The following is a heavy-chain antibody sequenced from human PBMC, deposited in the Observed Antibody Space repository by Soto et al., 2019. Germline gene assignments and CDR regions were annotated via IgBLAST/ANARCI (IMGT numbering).Heavy chain of an antibody. D-gene: IGHD1-7*01. CDR1: GGTFSSYA. CDR3: ARVQLELRWNYLDY. J-gene: IGHJ4*02. CDR2: IIPIFGTA. V-gene: IGHV1-69*13. Sequence: SVKVSCKASGGTFSSYAISWVRQAPGQGLEWMGGIIPIFGTANYAQKFQGRVTITADESTSTAYMELSSLRSEDTAVYYCARVQLELRWNYLDYGGQGTLVTVS.